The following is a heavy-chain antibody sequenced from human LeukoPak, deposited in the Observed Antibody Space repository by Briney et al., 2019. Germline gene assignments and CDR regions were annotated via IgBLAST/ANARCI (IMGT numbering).Heavy chain of an antibody. J-gene: IGHJ4*02. Sequence: SETLSLTCAVYGGSFSGYYWSWIRQPPGKGLEWIGEINHSGSTNYNPSLKSRVTISVDTSKNRFSLKLSSVTAADTAVYYCARRFFWSGYYAYWGQGTLVTVSS. CDR2: INHSGST. V-gene: IGHV4-34*01. D-gene: IGHD3-3*01. CDR3: ARRFFWSGYYAY. CDR1: GGSFSGYY.